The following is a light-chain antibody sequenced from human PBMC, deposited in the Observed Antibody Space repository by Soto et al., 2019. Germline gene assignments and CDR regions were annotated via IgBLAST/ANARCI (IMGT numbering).Light chain of an antibody. CDR2: DAS. CDR3: QQYNTYGLT. V-gene: IGKV1-5*01. Sequence: DIQMTQSPSTLSASVGDRVSITCRASQSVGNSLAWYQQGPGKAPKLLIFDASTLESGVPSKFSGSGSDTEFTFTISSLQPDDSATYYCQQYNTYGLTFGGGTKVEIK. CDR1: QSVGNS. J-gene: IGKJ4*02.